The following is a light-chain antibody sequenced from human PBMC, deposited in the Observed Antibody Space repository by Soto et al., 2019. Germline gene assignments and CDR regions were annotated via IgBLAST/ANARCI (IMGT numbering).Light chain of an antibody. CDR1: SSDVGSYNL. CDR2: EGS. CDR3: CSYAGSGTYV. J-gene: IGLJ1*01. V-gene: IGLV2-23*01. Sequence: QSALTQPASVSGSPGQSITISCTGTSSDVGSYNLVSWYQQHPGKAPKLMIYEGSKRPSGVSNRFSGSKSGNTASLTTSGLQDEDDEDYYCCSYAGSGTYVFGTGTKVTVL.